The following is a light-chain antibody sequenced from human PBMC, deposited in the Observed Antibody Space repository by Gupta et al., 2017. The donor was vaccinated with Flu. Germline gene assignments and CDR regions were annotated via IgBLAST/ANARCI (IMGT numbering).Light chain of an antibody. Sequence: SSNIGAGYYVHWYQQFPGTAPKVLIYDNNNRPSGVPDRFSGSISGTSASLAITGLQPEDEADYYCQSYDSGLSGSVFGGGTKLTVL. J-gene: IGLJ3*02. CDR2: DNN. CDR3: QSYDSGLSGSV. CDR1: SSNIGAGYY. V-gene: IGLV1-40*01.